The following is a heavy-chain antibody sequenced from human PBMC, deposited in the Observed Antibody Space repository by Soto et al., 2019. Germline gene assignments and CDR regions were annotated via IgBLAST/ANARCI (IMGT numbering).Heavy chain of an antibody. CDR1: GDSISGSPYD. D-gene: IGHD3-3*01. J-gene: IGHJ4*02. V-gene: IGHV4-39*02. CDR2: THYSGNT. Sequence: SLTCRVSGDSISGSPYDWGWILQSPEKGLEWIGSTHYSGNTLYNRSLKSRVALSLDTSDNHFSLRLKSVTAADTAVYFCARRVPRSGFFDYWGQGALVTVSS. CDR3: ARRVPRSGFFDY.